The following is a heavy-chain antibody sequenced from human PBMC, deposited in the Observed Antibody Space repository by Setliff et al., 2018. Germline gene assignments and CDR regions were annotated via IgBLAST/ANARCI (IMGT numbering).Heavy chain of an antibody. CDR2: VYTSGST. CDR1: GGSISSYY. Sequence: SESLSLTCTVSGGSISSYYWSWIRQPPGKGLEWIGYVYTSGSTNYNPSLKSRVTISVDTSKNQFSLKLSSVTAAGTAVYYCARSRGYKHDSSGYYYDHYYYYYMDVWGKGTPVTVSS. V-gene: IGHV4-4*08. D-gene: IGHD3-22*01. J-gene: IGHJ6*03. CDR3: ARSRGYKHDSSGYYYDHYYYYYMDV.